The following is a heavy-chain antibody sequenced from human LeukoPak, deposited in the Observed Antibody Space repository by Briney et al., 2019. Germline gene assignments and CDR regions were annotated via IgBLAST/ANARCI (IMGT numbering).Heavy chain of an antibody. D-gene: IGHD2-8*01. CDR1: GGSVSSYY. CDR2: IYYSGST. V-gene: IGHV4-59*02. J-gene: IGHJ4*02. CDR3: ARARIVQKGGFDY. Sequence: SETLSLTCTVSGGSVSSYYWSWIRQPPGKGLEWLGYIYYSGSTNYNPSLKSRVTISGDTSKNQFFLKLSSVTAADTAVYYSARARIVQKGGFDYWGQGTLVTVSS.